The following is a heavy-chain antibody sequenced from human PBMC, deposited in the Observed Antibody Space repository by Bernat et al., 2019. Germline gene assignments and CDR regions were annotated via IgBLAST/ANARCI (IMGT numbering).Heavy chain of an antibody. D-gene: IGHD3-22*01. CDR3: ARVSVDYYDSSGYSEQFDY. CDR1: GFTFSSYW. Sequence: LVESGGGLVQPGGSLRLSCAASGFTFSSYWMHWVHQAQGKGLEWVSYISSSSSYTNYADSVKGRFTISRDNAKNSLYLQMNSLRAEDTAVYYCARVSVDYYDSSGYSEQFDYWGQGTLVTVSS. J-gene: IGHJ4*02. V-gene: IGHV3-11*05. CDR2: ISSSSSYT.